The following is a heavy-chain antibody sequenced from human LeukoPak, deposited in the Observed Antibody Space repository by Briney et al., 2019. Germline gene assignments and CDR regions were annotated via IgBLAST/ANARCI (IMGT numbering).Heavy chain of an antibody. D-gene: IGHD6-19*01. Sequence: PGGSLRLSCAASGFSFSTCAMNWVRQAPGKGLEWVSVIYSGGSTYYADSVKGRFTISRDNSKNTLYLQMDSLRAEDTAVYYCARGLKYSSGWYYFDYWGQGTLVIVSS. V-gene: IGHV3-53*01. J-gene: IGHJ4*02. CDR3: ARGLKYSSGWYYFDY. CDR2: IYSGGST. CDR1: GFSFSTCA.